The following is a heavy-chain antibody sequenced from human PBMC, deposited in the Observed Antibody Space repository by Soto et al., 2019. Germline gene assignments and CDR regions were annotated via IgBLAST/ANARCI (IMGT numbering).Heavy chain of an antibody. CDR2: IKEDGSEK. CDR3: ARDKGYLDY. V-gene: IGHV3-7*01. J-gene: IGHJ4*02. Sequence: EVPLVESGGGLVQPGGSLRLSCAASSFIFSRYWMSWVRQAPGKGLEWVANIKEDGSEKFYVDSVQGRFTISRDNAKNSLYLQMNSLRAEDTAVYYCARDKGYLDYWGQGTLVTVSS. CDR1: SFIFSRYW. D-gene: IGHD2-2*01.